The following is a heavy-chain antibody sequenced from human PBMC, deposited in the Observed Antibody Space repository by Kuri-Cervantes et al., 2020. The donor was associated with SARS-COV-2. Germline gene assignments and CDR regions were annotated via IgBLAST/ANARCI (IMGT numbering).Heavy chain of an antibody. CDR1: GFTASSNY. CDR3: AKGLGYCSSTSCRYYYYYYGMDV. J-gene: IGHJ6*02. CDR2: ISGSGGST. D-gene: IGHD2-2*01. Sequence: GGSLRLSCAASGFTASSNYMSWVRQAPGKGLEWVSAISGSGGSTYYADSVKGRFTISRDNSKNTLYLQMNSLRAEDTAVYYCAKGLGYCSSTSCRYYYYYYGMDVWGQGTTVTVSS. V-gene: IGHV3-23*01.